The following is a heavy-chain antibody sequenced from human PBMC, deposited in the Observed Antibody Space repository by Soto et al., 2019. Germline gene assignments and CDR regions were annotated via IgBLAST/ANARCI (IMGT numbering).Heavy chain of an antibody. Sequence: QVQLQQWGAGLLKPSETLSLTCAVSGGSFSDYYWSWIRQPPGKGLEWIGEINHSGTTNYNPSLKNRVTISVDTSNNQFALKLNSVTAADTAVYFCARTKYYYASGTFDLWGRGTLVTVSS. J-gene: IGHJ2*01. V-gene: IGHV4-34*01. CDR3: ARTKYYYASGTFDL. CDR2: INHSGTT. D-gene: IGHD3-10*01. CDR1: GGSFSDYY.